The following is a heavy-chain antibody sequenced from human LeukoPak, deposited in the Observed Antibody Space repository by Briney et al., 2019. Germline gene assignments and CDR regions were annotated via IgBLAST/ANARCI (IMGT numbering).Heavy chain of an antibody. CDR2: IYYSGST. Sequence: SQTLSLTCTVSGGSINSGDYYWSWIRQPPGKGLEWIGYIYYSGSTNYNPSLKSRVTISVDTSKNQFSLKLSSVTAADTAVYYCARGVDSGSYYIDYWGQGTLVTVSS. CDR3: ARGVDSGSYYIDY. V-gene: IGHV4-61*08. J-gene: IGHJ4*02. CDR1: GGSINSGDYY. D-gene: IGHD1-26*01.